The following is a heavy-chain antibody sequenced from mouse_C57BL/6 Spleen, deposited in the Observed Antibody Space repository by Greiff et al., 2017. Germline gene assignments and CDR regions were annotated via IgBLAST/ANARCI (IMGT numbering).Heavy chain of an antibody. J-gene: IGHJ1*03. CDR1: GYSFTGYY. D-gene: IGHD2-3*01. V-gene: IGHV1-42*01. CDR3: ARTSDGYWYFDV. CDR2: INPSTGGT. Sequence: VQLQQSGPELVKPGASVKISCKASGYSFTGYYMNWVKQSPEKSLEWIGEINPSTGGTTYNQKFKAKATLTVDKSSSTAYMQLKSLTSEDSAVYYCARTSDGYWYFDVWGTGTTVTVSS.